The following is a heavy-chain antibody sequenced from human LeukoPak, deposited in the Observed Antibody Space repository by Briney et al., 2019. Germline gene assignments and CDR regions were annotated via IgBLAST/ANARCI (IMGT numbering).Heavy chain of an antibody. V-gene: IGHV4-34*01. Sequence: SETLSLTCAVYGGSFSGYYWSWLRQPPGKGLEWFGEINHSGSTNYNPSLKSRVTISVDTSKNQFSLKLSSVTAADTAVYYCARPSGGCSSTSCYTGHDAFDIWGQGTMVTVSS. J-gene: IGHJ3*02. CDR3: ARPSGGCSSTSCYTGHDAFDI. CDR1: GGSFSGYY. D-gene: IGHD2-2*02. CDR2: INHSGST.